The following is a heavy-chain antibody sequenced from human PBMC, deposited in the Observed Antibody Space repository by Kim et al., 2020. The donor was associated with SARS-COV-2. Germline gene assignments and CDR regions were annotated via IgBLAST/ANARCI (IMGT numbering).Heavy chain of an antibody. CDR3: AKDSPYSIICDY. V-gene: IGHV3-23*01. Sequence: YYADSVKGRFPISIDNSKNTLYLQMNCLRAADTAVYYCAKDSPYSIICDYWGQGTLVTVSS. J-gene: IGHJ4*02. D-gene: IGHD4-4*01.